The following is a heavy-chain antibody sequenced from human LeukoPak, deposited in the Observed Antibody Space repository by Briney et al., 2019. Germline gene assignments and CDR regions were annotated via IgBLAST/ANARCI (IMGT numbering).Heavy chain of an antibody. Sequence: GGSLRLSCAASGFTFSDSAMHWVRQASGKGLEWVGRIRSQANSYATAYAASVKGRFTISRDNSKNTLYLQMNSLRAEDTAVYYCARVGYIQAFDIWGQGTLVTVSS. CDR1: GFTFSDSA. D-gene: IGHD6-13*01. V-gene: IGHV3-73*01. CDR3: ARVGYIQAFDI. CDR2: IRSQANSYAT. J-gene: IGHJ3*02.